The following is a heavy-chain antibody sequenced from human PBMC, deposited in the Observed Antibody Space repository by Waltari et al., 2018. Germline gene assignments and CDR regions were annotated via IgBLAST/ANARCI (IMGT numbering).Heavy chain of an antibody. D-gene: IGHD6-13*01. J-gene: IGHJ6*02. V-gene: IGHV1-24*01. Sequence: QVQLVQSGVEVKKPGASVKVSCKVSGYTLTELSMHWVRQAPGKGLEGMGGFDPEDGATSDETKFQGRVTMTEDTSTDTAYMELSSLRSEDTAVYYCATTQQLVRQYYYGMDVWGQGTTVTVSS. CDR2: FDPEDGAT. CDR1: GYTLTELS. CDR3: ATTQQLVRQYYYGMDV.